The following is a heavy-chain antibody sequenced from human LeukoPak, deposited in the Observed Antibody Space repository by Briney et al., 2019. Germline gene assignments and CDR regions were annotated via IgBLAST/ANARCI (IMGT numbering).Heavy chain of an antibody. V-gene: IGHV3-9*01. CDR1: GFTFDDYA. Sequence: GGSLRLSCAASGFTFDDYAMHWVRKAPGKGLKGVSGISWNSGSIGYADSVKGRFTISRDNAKNSLYLQMNSLRAEDTALYYCAKVSDYYDSSGPFDYWGQGTLVTVSS. CDR3: AKVSDYYDSSGPFDY. J-gene: IGHJ4*02. D-gene: IGHD3-22*01. CDR2: ISWNSGSI.